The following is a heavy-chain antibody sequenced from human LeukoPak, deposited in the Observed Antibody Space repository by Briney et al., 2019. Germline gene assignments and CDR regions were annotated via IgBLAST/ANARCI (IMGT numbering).Heavy chain of an antibody. CDR2: IYPGDSDT. Sequence: GESLKISCKGSGYSFTSYWIGWVRQMPGKGLEWMGIIYPGDSDTRYSPSFQGQVTISADKSISTAYLQWSSLKATDTAMYYCARVQSGTYYYYYMDVWGKGTTVTVSS. D-gene: IGHD1-26*01. CDR1: GYSFTSYW. V-gene: IGHV5-51*01. J-gene: IGHJ6*03. CDR3: ARVQSGTYYYYYMDV.